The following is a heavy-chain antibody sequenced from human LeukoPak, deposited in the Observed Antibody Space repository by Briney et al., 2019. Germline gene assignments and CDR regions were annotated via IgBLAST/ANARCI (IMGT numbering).Heavy chain of an antibody. D-gene: IGHD1-26*01. CDR1: GGTFSSYA. J-gene: IGHJ4*02. CDR3: ARHIVGATTFDY. Sequence: SVKVSCKASGGTFSSYAISWVRQAPGQGLEWMGGIIPIFGTANYAQKLQGRVTITADKSTSTAYMELSSLRSEDTAVYYCARHIVGATTFDYWGQGTLVTVSS. V-gene: IGHV1-69*06. CDR2: IIPIFGTA.